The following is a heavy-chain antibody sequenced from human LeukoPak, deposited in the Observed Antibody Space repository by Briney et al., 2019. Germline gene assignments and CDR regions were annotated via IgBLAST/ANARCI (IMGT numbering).Heavy chain of an antibody. CDR1: RFTFSSYG. V-gene: IGHV3-30*18. J-gene: IGHJ4*02. CDR2: ISYDGSNK. Sequence: GGSLRLSCAASRFTFSSYGMHWVRQAPGKGLEWVAVISYDGSNKYYAGSVKGRFTISRDNSKNTLYLQMNSLRAEDTAVYYCAKAYSSSWYDTLFDWGQGTLVTVSS. CDR3: AKAYSSSWYDTLFD. D-gene: IGHD6-13*01.